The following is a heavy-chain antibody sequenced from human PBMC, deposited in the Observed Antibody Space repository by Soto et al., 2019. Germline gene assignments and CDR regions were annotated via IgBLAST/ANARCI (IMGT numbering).Heavy chain of an antibody. D-gene: IGHD6-19*01. V-gene: IGHV3-23*01. CDR2: ISNSGGST. CDR1: GFTFSSYA. CDR3: AKYSSGWDEDY. Sequence: EVQLLESGGGLVQPGGSLRLSCAASGFTFSSYAMTWVRQAPGKGLEWVSTISNSGGSTYYADSVKGRFTISRDNSKNTLYVQMNSRRAEDTAVYYCAKYSSGWDEDYWGQGTLVTVSS. J-gene: IGHJ4*02.